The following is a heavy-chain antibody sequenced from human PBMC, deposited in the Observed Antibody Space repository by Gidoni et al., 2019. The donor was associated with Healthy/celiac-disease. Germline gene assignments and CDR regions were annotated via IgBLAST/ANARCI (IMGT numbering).Heavy chain of an antibody. J-gene: IGHJ3*02. D-gene: IGHD5-12*01. Sequence: QVQLVQSGAEVKKPGASVKVSCKASGYTFTSYDINWVRQATGQGLEWMGWMNPNSGNTGYAQKFQGRVTMTRNTSISTAYMELSSLRSEDTAVYYCARDARDGYNYYGAFDIWGQGTMVTVSS. CDR1: GYTFTSYD. CDR2: MNPNSGNT. CDR3: ARDARDGYNYYGAFDI. V-gene: IGHV1-8*01.